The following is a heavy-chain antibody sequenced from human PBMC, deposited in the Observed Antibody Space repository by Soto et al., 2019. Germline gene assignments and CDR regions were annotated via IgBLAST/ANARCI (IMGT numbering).Heavy chain of an antibody. Sequence: EVQLVESGGGLVQPGGSLRLSCAASGFTFSSYEMNWVRQAPGKGLEWVSYISSSGSTIYYADSLKGRFTISRNNAKNALYLQMNSLRGEDTAVYYCARVEWLGELGWGPGTLATVSS. V-gene: IGHV3-48*03. J-gene: IGHJ4*02. CDR2: ISSSGSTI. CDR3: ARVEWLGELG. D-gene: IGHD3-10*01. CDR1: GFTFSSYE.